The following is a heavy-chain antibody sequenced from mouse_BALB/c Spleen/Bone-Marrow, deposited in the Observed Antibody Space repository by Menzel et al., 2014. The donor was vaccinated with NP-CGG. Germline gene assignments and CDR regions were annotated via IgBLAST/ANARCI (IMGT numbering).Heavy chain of an antibody. Sequence: VKLVESGAELVRPGASVKLSCKASGYSFTNYWMNWVEQRPGQGLEWIGMIHPSDSETRLNQKFKDKATLTVDKSSSTAYMQVSSPTSEDSAVYYCARFGNYEGFGYWGQGTLVTVSA. J-gene: IGHJ3*01. D-gene: IGHD2-1*01. CDR1: GYSFTNYW. CDR2: IHPSDSET. V-gene: IGHV1-74*01. CDR3: ARFGNYEGFGY.